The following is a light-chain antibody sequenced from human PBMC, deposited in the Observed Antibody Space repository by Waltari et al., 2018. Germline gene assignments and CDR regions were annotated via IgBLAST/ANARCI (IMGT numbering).Light chain of an antibody. Sequence: EIVLTQSPGTLSLSPGQRATLSCRASQSVYSSYLAWYRQKPGQAPRLLIFDASNRATSIPDRFSGSGSGTDFTLTISRLEPEEIAVYFCQQYSYSPNTFGQGTKLEI. V-gene: IGKV3-20*01. CDR1: QSVYSSY. CDR2: DAS. CDR3: QQYSYSPNT. J-gene: IGKJ2*01.